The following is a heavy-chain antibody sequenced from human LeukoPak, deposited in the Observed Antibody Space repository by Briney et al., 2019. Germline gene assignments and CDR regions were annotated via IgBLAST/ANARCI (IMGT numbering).Heavy chain of an antibody. J-gene: IGHJ5*02. Sequence: ASVKVSCKASGYTFTSYDINWVRQATGQGLEWMGWMNPNSGNTGYAQEFQGRVTMTRNTSISTAYMELSSLRSEDTAVYYCARGRGYCSGGSCYHNENWFDPWGQGTLVTVSS. CDR2: MNPNSGNT. CDR1: GYTFTSYD. D-gene: IGHD2-15*01. CDR3: ARGRGYCSGGSCYHNENWFDP. V-gene: IGHV1-8*01.